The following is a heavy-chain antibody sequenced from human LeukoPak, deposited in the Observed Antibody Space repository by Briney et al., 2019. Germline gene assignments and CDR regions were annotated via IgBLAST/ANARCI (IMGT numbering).Heavy chain of an antibody. CDR1: GFTFSSYS. J-gene: IGHJ5*02. CDR3: AKDLLLPLDKLNWFDP. D-gene: IGHD2-15*01. V-gene: IGHV3-23*01. CDR2: ISGSGGST. Sequence: LPGGSLRLSCAASGFTFSSYSMTWVRQAPRKGLEWVSAISGSGGSTYYADSVKGRFTISRDNSKNTLYLQMNSLRAEDTAVYYCAKDLLLPLDKLNWFDPWGQGTLVTVSS.